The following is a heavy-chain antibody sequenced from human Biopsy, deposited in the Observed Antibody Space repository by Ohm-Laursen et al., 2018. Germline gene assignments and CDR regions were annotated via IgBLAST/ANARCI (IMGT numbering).Heavy chain of an antibody. CDR2: IRSKAKSYAT. CDR1: GFTFSASA. Sequence: GSLRLSCTAVGFTFSASAVHWVRQASGKGLEWVGRIRSKAKSYATAYAASVTGRFTISRDDSKNTTYLQTNSLKTEDTAVYYCTLEGAGFDNWGQGTLVTVSS. CDR3: TLEGAGFDN. D-gene: IGHD3-10*01. J-gene: IGHJ4*02. V-gene: IGHV3-73*01.